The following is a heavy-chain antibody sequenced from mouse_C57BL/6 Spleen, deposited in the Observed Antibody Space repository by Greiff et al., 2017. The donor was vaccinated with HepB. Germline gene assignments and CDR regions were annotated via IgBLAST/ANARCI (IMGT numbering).Heavy chain of an antibody. CDR3: TRVHDSNYGGWFAY. CDR1: GFTFSSYA. J-gene: IGHJ3*01. CDR2: ISSGGDYI. D-gene: IGHD2-5*01. Sequence: EVHLVESGEGLVKPGGSLKLSCAASGFTFSSYAMSWVRQTPEKRLEWVAYISSGGDYIYYADTVKGRFTLSRDNARNTLYLQMSSLKSEDTAMYYCTRVHDSNYGGWFAYWGQGTLVTVSA. V-gene: IGHV5-9-1*02.